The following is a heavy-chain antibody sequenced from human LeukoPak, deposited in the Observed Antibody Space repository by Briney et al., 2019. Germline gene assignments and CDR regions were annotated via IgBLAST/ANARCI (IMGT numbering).Heavy chain of an antibody. Sequence: ASVRVSCKVSGYTLSEVSLHWVRQAPGIGLDWMGGFGPEDGATISAPKFQGRVTMTADTSADTAYMDLSSLRSEDTAVYYCATGAKWLQFGIPGTFDSWGQGTLVTVSP. CDR2: FGPEDGAT. CDR3: ATGAKWLQFGIPGTFDS. CDR1: GYTLSEVS. V-gene: IGHV1-24*01. J-gene: IGHJ4*02. D-gene: IGHD5-24*01.